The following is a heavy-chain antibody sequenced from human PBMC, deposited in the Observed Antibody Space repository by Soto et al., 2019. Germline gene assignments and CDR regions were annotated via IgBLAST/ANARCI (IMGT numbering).Heavy chain of an antibody. CDR1: GFTFSDYY. V-gene: IGHV3-11*01. CDR2: ISSSGSTI. CDR3: ARPITIFGGLVEVSYGMDV. J-gene: IGHJ6*02. D-gene: IGHD3-3*01. Sequence: GGSLRLSCAASGFTFSDYYMSWIRQAPGKGLEWVSYISSSGSTIYYADSVKGRFTISRDNAKNSLYLQMNSLRAEDTAVYYRARPITIFGGLVEVSYGMDVWGQGTTVTVSS.